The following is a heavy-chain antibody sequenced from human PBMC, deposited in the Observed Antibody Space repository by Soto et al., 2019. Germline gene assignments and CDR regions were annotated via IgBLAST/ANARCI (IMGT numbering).Heavy chain of an antibody. Sequence: ASVKVSCKASGYTFTSYGISWVRQAPGQGLEWMGWISAYNGNTNYAQKLQGRVTMTTDTSTSTAYMELRSLRSDDTAVYYCARDEFYYYYGMDVWGQGTTVTVSS. CDR2: ISAYNGNT. CDR1: GYTFTSYG. D-gene: IGHD3-10*01. CDR3: ARDEFYYYYGMDV. V-gene: IGHV1-18*01. J-gene: IGHJ6*02.